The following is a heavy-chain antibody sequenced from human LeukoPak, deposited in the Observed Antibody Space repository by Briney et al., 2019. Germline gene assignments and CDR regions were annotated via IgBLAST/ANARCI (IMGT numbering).Heavy chain of an antibody. V-gene: IGHV3-7*01. Sequence: GGSLRLSCAASGFTFSSYWMSWVRQAPGKGLEWVANLKQDGSEKYYVDSVRGRFTISRDNAKNSLYLQMNSLRDEDTAMCYCARPGAEVTIFHCWGQGTLVTVSS. CDR1: GFTFSSYW. D-gene: IGHD3-3*01. CDR3: ARPGAEVTIFHC. J-gene: IGHJ4*02. CDR2: LKQDGSEK.